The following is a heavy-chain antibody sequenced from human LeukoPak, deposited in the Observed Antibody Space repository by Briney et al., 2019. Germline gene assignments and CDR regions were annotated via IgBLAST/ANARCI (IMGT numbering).Heavy chain of an antibody. V-gene: IGHV3-53*01. J-gene: IGHJ3*01. Sequence: GGSLRLSCAASGFTVSSNYMSWVRQAPGKGLEWVSVIYSGGSTYYADSVKGRFTVSRDNAKKTIFVQMHSLRAEDTAKYYCAKGGAALTDAPHGDVVTTTLDGFDLWGQGAMVTVSS. CDR1: GFTVSSNY. CDR3: AKGGAALTDAPHGDVVTTTLDGFDL. D-gene: IGHD2-21*02. CDR2: IYSGGST.